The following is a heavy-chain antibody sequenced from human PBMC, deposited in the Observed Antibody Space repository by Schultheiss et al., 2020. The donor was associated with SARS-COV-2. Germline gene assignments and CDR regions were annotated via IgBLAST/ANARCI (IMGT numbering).Heavy chain of an antibody. CDR2: ISWNSGSI. V-gene: IGHV3-9*01. Sequence: SLKISCAASGFTFSSYAMHWVRQAPGKGLEWVSGISWNSGSIGYADSVKGRFTISRDNAKNSLYLQMNSLRAEDTALYYCAKARIMTTVTTGDAFDIWGQGTMVTVSS. J-gene: IGHJ3*02. D-gene: IGHD4-17*01. CDR3: AKARIMTTVTTGDAFDI. CDR1: GFTFSSYA.